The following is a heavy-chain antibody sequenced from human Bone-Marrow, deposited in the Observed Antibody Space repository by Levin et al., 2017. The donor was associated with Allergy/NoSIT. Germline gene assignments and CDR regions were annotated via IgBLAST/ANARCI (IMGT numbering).Heavy chain of an antibody. CDR2: IYYSGST. CDR3: ARMYSSSHYYAMDV. CDR1: GGSISSYY. Sequence: SQTLSLTCTVSGGSISSYYWSWIRQPPGKGLEWIGYIYYSGSTNYNPSLKSRVTISVDTSMNQFSLSLSSVTAADTAVYYCARMYSSSHYYAMDVWGQGTTVTVSS. D-gene: IGHD6-6*01. V-gene: IGHV4-59*08. J-gene: IGHJ6*02.